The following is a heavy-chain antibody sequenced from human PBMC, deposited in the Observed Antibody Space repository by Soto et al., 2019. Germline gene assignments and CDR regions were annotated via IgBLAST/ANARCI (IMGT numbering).Heavy chain of an antibody. CDR3: ARGSGVVVVRD. D-gene: IGHD2-15*01. CDR1: GGTFSSYT. J-gene: IGHJ4*02. CDR2: IIPILGIA. V-gene: IGHV1-69*02. Sequence: QVELVQSGAEVKKPGSSVKVSCKASGGTFSSYTISWVRQAPGQGLEWMGRIIPILGIANYAQKFQGRVTITADKSTSTAYMELSSLRSEDTAVYYCARGSGVVVVRDWGQGTLVTVSS.